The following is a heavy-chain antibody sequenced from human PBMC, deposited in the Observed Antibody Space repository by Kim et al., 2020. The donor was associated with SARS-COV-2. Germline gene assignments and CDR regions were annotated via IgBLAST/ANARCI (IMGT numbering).Heavy chain of an antibody. V-gene: IGHV3-33*01. Sequence: GGSLRLSCAASEFSFSSYAMHWVRQAPGKGLEWVAVVWADGNTAYADSVKGRFTISRDISKNTLDLQMNGLSAGDTAMYYCAREWSAFDHWGQGTLVTVSS. D-gene: IGHD2-8*01. CDR1: EFSFSSYA. J-gene: IGHJ4*02. CDR3: AREWSAFDH. CDR2: VWADGNT.